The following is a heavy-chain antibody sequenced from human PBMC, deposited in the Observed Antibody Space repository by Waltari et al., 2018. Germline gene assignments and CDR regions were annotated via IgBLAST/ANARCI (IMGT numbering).Heavy chain of an antibody. D-gene: IGHD5-12*01. Sequence: QLQLQESGPGLVKPSETLSLTCTVSGGSISSSSYYWGWIRQPPGKGLEWIGSIYYSGSTSSTPSLKSLVTISLDTSKNQFSRKLSSVTAADTAVYYCARRYSGYDRDWYFDLWGRGTLVTVSS. CDR2: IYYSGST. J-gene: IGHJ2*01. CDR1: GGSISSSSYY. CDR3: ARRYSGYDRDWYFDL. V-gene: IGHV4-39*01.